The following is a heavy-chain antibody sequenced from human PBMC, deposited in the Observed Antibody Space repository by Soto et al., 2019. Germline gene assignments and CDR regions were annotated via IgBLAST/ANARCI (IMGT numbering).Heavy chain of an antibody. CDR3: TTLVSGYYYYYMDV. CDR1: GFTFSNAW. J-gene: IGHJ6*03. D-gene: IGHD3-10*01. CDR2: IKSKTDGGTT. Sequence: GGSLILSCAASGFTFSNAWMSWVRQAPGKGLEWVGRIKSKTDGGTTDYAAPVKGRFTISRDDSKNTLYLQMNSLKTEDTAVYYCTTLVSGYYYYYMDVWGKGTTVTVSS. V-gene: IGHV3-15*01.